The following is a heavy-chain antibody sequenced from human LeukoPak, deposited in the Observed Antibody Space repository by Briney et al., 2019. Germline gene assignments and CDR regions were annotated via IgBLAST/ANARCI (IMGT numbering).Heavy chain of an antibody. Sequence: SQTLSLTCTVSGGSISSGAYYWSWIRQHPEKGLEWIGYIYYSRSTYYNPSLKSRVTISVDTSKNQFSLKLSSVTAADTAVYYCARVHYDILTGYTYFFDYWGQGTLVTVSS. CDR2: IYYSRST. V-gene: IGHV4-31*03. CDR3: ARVHYDILTGYTYFFDY. CDR1: GGSISSGAYY. D-gene: IGHD3-9*01. J-gene: IGHJ4*02.